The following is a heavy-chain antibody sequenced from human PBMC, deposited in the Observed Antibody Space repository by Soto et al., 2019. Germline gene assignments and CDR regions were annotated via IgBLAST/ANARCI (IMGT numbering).Heavy chain of an antibody. D-gene: IGHD4-17*01. CDR1: GFTFSSYA. CDR3: ARERDYGDYVYYYYGMDV. Sequence: RGSLRLSCAASGFTFSSYAMHWVRQAPGKGLEWVAVISYDGSNKNYADSVKGRLTISRDNSKNTLYLQMNSLRAEDTAVYYCARERDYGDYVYYYYGMDVWGQGTTVTVSS. V-gene: IGHV3-30-3*01. J-gene: IGHJ6*02. CDR2: ISYDGSNK.